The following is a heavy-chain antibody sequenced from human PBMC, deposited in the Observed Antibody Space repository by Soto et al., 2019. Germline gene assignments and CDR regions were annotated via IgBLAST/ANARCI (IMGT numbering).Heavy chain of an antibody. CDR3: ATPYYFNH. CDR2: ISDDSSYI. J-gene: IGHJ1*01. V-gene: IGHV3-21*06. Sequence: WGSLRLSCAASGVMFSAYTINWFRQAPGKGLEWLSSISDDSSYIDYADSLRGRFTVSRDNARNSLYLQIDSLGVEDTAVYYCATPYYFNHWGPGTLVTVSS. CDR1: GVMFSAYT. D-gene: IGHD3-16*01.